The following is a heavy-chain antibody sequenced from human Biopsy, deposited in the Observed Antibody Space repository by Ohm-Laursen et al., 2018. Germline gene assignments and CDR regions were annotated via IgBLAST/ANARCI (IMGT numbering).Heavy chain of an antibody. CDR2: ISWDSGRI. CDR1: GFIFDDYA. V-gene: IGHV3-9*01. CDR3: AKDSGGSPLGELFH. Sequence: SLRLSCAAAGFIFDDYAMHWVRQAPGKGLEWVSGISWDSGRIDYADSVKGRFTISRDNAKNSLYLQMNSLRAEDTALYYRAKDSGGSPLGELFHWGQGNLVTVSS. D-gene: IGHD3-16*01. J-gene: IGHJ4*02.